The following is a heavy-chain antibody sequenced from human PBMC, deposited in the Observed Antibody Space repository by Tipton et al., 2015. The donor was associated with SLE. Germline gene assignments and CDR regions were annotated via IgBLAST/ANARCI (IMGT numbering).Heavy chain of an antibody. V-gene: IGHV4-59*11. Sequence: TLSLTCTVSGGSISSHYWSWIRQPPGKGLEWIGYIYYSGSTNYNPSLKSRVTISVDTSKNQFSLKLSSVTAEDTAVYYCARGGHSSSWYVPFDYWGQGTLVTVSS. J-gene: IGHJ4*02. CDR2: IYYSGST. CDR1: GGSISSHY. D-gene: IGHD6-13*01. CDR3: ARGGHSSSWYVPFDY.